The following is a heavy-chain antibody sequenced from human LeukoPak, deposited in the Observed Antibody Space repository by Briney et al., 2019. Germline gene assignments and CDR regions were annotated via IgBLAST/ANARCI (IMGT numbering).Heavy chain of an antibody. CDR1: GFTFDDYA. D-gene: IGHD3-22*01. CDR2: ISWNSNNI. J-gene: IGHJ6*03. V-gene: IGHV3-9*01. Sequence: GGSLRLSCAASGFTFDDYAMHWVRQAPGKGLEWVSGISWNSNNIDYADSVKGRFTISRDNAKNSLYLQMNSLRAEDTAVYYCARTPFIQVDSSGYYLYYYYYYMDVWGKGTTVTVSS. CDR3: ARTPFIQVDSSGYYLYYYYYYMDV.